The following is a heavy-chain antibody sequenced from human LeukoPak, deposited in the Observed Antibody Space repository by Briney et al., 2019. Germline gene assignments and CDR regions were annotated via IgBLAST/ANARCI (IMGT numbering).Heavy chain of an antibody. CDR2: IYYSGST. Sequence: ASQTLSLTCTVSGGSIISGGYYWSWIRQHPGKGLEWIGYIYYSGSTYYNPSLKSRVTISVDTSKNQFSLKLSSVTAADTAVYYCARGLVVVAANYFDYWGQGTLVTVSS. V-gene: IGHV4-31*03. CDR3: ARGLVVVAANYFDY. D-gene: IGHD2-15*01. CDR1: GGSIISGGYY. J-gene: IGHJ4*02.